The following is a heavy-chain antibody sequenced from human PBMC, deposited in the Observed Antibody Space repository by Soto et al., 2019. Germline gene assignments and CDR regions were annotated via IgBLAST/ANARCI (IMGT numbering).Heavy chain of an antibody. J-gene: IGHJ4*02. CDR3: ARDGSGH. V-gene: IGHV3-66*01. CDR2: IYTGGGT. Sequence: EVQLLESGGGLVQPGGSLRLSCAASGRTVSTNPMSWVRQAPGKGLEWVSVIYTGGGTHYADSVKGRFTISRDNSKNTVNLQMNSLRPEDTALYYCARDGSGHWGQGTLVTVSS. CDR1: GRTVSTNP.